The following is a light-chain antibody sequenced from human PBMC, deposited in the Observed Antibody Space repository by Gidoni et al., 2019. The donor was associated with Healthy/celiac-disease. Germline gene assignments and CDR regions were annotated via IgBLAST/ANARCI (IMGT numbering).Light chain of an antibody. CDR3: QQYGSSPWT. V-gene: IGKV3-20*01. J-gene: IGKJ1*01. CDR2: GAS. CDR1: QSVSSSY. Sequence: EIVSSQSPGSLSFSPGESATLSCRARQSVSSSYLAWYQQKPGQAPKLLIYGASSRATGIPDRFSGSGSGTDFTLTISRLEPEDFAVYYCQQYGSSPWTFGQGTKVEIK.